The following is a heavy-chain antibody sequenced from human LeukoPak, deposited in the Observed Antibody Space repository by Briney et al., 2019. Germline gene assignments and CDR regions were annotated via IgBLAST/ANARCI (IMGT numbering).Heavy chain of an antibody. CDR3: ARGGETNNWYPGYFDH. J-gene: IGHJ4*02. V-gene: IGHV3-74*01. CDR2: IKSDGSST. D-gene: IGHD1-1*01. CDR1: GFTFSNYG. Sequence: PGGSLRLSCAASGFTFSNYGMHWVRQAPGKGPVWVSRIKSDGSSTRFADSVQGRFTISRDNGKNTLYLQMDSLRAEDTAVYYCARGGETNNWYPGYFDHWGQGALVTVSS.